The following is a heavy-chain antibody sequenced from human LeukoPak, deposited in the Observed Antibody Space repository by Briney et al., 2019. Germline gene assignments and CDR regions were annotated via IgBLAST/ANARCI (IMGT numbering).Heavy chain of an antibody. Sequence: GASVKVSCKASNYTFTNYGISWVRQAPGQGLEWMGWVGPYNGETNYAQKFQGRVTITADKSTSKAYMELSSLRSEDTAVYYCARSASVHIIRDDSFHIWGQGTMVTVSS. CDR2: VGPYNGET. CDR3: ARSASVHIIRDDSFHI. D-gene: IGHD2-21*01. CDR1: NYTFTNYG. V-gene: IGHV1-18*01. J-gene: IGHJ3*02.